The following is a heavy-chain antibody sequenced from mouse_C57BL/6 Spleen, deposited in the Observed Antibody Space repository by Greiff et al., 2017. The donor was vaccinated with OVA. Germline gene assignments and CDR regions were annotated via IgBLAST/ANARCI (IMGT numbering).Heavy chain of an antibody. CDR3: ATTVVALDY. CDR2: IRLKSDNYAT. J-gene: IGHJ2*01. V-gene: IGHV6-3*01. CDR1: GFTFSNYW. D-gene: IGHD1-1*01. Sequence: EVMLVESGGGLVQPGGSMKLSCVASGFTFSNYWMNWVRQSPEKGLEWVAQIRLKSDNYATHYAESVKGRFTISRDDSKSSVYLQMNNLRAEETGIYYCATTVVALDYWGQGTTLTVSS.